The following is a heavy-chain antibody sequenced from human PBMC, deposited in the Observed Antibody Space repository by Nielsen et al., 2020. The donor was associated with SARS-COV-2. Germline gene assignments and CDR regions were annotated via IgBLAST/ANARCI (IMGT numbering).Heavy chain of an antibody. V-gene: IGHV4-39*07. CDR3: ARDSDIVLMVYVPAGLFDY. Sequence: WIRQPPGKGLEWIGSIYYRGSTYYNPSLKSRVTISVDTSKNQFSLKLSSVTAADTAVYYCARDSDIVLMVYVPAGLFDYWGQGTLVTVSS. D-gene: IGHD2-8*01. CDR2: IYYRGST. J-gene: IGHJ4*02.